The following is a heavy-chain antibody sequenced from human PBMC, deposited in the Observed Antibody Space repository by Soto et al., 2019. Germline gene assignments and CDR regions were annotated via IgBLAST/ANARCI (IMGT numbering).Heavy chain of an antibody. CDR2: IRSKANSYAT. D-gene: IGHD5-12*01. CDR3: TRHEFGGYSGYESY. CDR1: GFTFSGSA. Sequence: PGGSLRLSCAASGFTFSGSAMHWVRQASGKGLEWVGRIRSKANSYATAYAASVKGRFTISRDDSKNTAYLQMNSLKTEDTAVYYCTRHEFGGYSGYESYWGQGTLVTSPQ. V-gene: IGHV3-73*01. J-gene: IGHJ4*02.